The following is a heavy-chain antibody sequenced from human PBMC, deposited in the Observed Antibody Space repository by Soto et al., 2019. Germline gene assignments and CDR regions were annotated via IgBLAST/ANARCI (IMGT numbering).Heavy chain of an antibody. CDR2: ISSNGGST. CDR1: GFTFSIYP. V-gene: IGHV3-64*01. J-gene: IGHJ3*02. CDR3: ARAFTDAFDI. Sequence: ESGGGLVQPGGSLRLSCAASGFTFSIYPLHWVRQAPGKGLEYVSAISSNGGSTYYANSVKGRFTISRDNSKNTLYLQMDSLRAEDMAVYYCARAFTDAFDIWGQGTMVTVSS.